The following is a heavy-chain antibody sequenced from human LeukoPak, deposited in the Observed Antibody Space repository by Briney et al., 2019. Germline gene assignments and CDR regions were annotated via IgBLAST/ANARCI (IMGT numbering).Heavy chain of an antibody. J-gene: IGHJ4*02. Sequence: GGSLRLSCAASGFTFSNFAMSWVRQAPGKGLEWVSGISGSGGTTDYADSVQGRLTISRDNSKNTLYVQMNSLRVDDTAIYYCVKDSYYYDNSGYYYVKDHWGQGPLATVSS. V-gene: IGHV3-23*01. CDR1: GFTFSNFA. D-gene: IGHD3-22*01. CDR2: ISGSGGTT. CDR3: VKDSYYYDNSGYYYVKDH.